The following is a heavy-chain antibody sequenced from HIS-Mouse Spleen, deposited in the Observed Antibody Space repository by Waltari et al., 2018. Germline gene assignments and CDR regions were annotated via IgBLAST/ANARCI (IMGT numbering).Heavy chain of an antibody. CDR3: AREIPYSSSWYDWYFDL. Sequence: QLQLQESGPGLVKPSETLSLTCTVPGGSISSSSYYWGWIRQPPGKGLGGIGGNYYRGRTYYNPSLKSRVTISVDTSKNQFSLKLSSVTAADTAVYYCAREIPYSSSWYDWYFDLWGRGTLVTVSS. D-gene: IGHD6-13*01. CDR2: NYYRGRT. J-gene: IGHJ2*01. CDR1: GGSISSSSYY. V-gene: IGHV4-39*07.